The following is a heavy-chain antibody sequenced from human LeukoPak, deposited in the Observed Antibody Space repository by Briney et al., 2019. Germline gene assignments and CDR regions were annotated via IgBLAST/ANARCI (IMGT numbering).Heavy chain of an antibody. CDR3: ARGHSGAPSDV. Sequence: WASVKASCKASGYTFTSYGISGVRQPPGQGLEWMGWISVYNGNTNYAQKLQGRVTMTTDKSTSTAYMELRSLRSDDTAVYYCARGHSGAPSDVWGQGTTVTVSS. CDR1: GYTFTSYG. J-gene: IGHJ6*02. CDR2: ISVYNGNT. V-gene: IGHV1-18*01. D-gene: IGHD1-26*01.